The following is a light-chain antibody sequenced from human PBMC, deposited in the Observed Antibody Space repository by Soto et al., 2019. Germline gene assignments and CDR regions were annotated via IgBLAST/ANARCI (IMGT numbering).Light chain of an antibody. CDR2: TNN. CDR1: SSNIGSNS. J-gene: IGLJ2*01. Sequence: QAVVTQPPSASGTPGQRVTISCSGSSSNIGSNSVNWYQQLPGTAPKLLIYTNNQRPSGVPDRFSGSKSGTSASLAISELQSEDGADYYCSAWDDSLNGVVFGGGTQLTVL. CDR3: SAWDDSLNGVV. V-gene: IGLV1-44*01.